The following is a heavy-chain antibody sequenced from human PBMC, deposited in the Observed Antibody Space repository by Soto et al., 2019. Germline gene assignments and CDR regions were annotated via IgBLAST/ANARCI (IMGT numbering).Heavy chain of an antibody. CDR3: AHRGYGNYPRDNWFDP. J-gene: IGHJ5*02. CDR2: IYWNDDE. Sequence: QITLKESGPTLVKPTQTLTLTCSFSGFSLSTSGRGVGWLRQPPGKALEWLALIYWNDDERYSPSLKNRLTITKDTSKNQVVLTMTNMDPVDTATYYCAHRGYGNYPRDNWFDPWGQGILVTVSS. D-gene: IGHD4-17*01. V-gene: IGHV2-5*01. CDR1: GFSLSTSGRG.